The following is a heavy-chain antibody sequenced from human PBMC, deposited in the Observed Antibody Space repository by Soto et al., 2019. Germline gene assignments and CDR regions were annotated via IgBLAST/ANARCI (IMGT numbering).Heavy chain of an antibody. V-gene: IGHV3-30*18. CDR2: ISYDGSHR. J-gene: IGHJ6*02. CDR1: GFTFSSYG. Sequence: QVQLVESGGGVVQPGRSLRLSCAASGFTFSSYGMHWVRQAPGKGLAWVAVISYDGSHRYYADSVKGRFTISRDNSKNTLYLQMNSLRAEDTAVYYCAKDRRPNYYYGMDVWGHGTTVTVSS. CDR3: AKDRRPNYYYGMDV.